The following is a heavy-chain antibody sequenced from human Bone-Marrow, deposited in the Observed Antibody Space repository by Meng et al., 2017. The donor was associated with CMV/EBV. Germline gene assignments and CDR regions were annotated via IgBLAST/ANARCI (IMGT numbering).Heavy chain of an antibody. CDR2: INSDGSST. V-gene: IGHV3-74*01. Sequence: GGSLRLSCAASGFTFSSYWMHWVRQAPGKGLVWVSRINSDGSSTSYADSVKGRFTISRDNAKNTLYLQMNSLRAEDTAVYYCAKDGYCSSTSCYTWPLYYYYYGMDVWGQGTTVTVSS. CDR1: GFTFSSYW. J-gene: IGHJ6*01. D-gene: IGHD2-2*02. CDR3: AKDGYCSSTSCYTWPLYYYYYGMDV.